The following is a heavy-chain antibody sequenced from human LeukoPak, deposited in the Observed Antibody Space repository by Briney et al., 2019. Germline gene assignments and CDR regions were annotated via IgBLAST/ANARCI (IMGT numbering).Heavy chain of an antibody. V-gene: IGHV3-33*01. CDR2: IWYDGSKK. D-gene: IGHD6-6*01. Sequence: GGSLRLSCEASGFTFSSCGMHWVRQAPGKGLEWVAVIWYDGSKKYYGDSVKGRFTISRDNSKNTLYLQMNSLRGEDTAIYYCARDLAARHFDYWGQGTLVTVSS. J-gene: IGHJ4*02. CDR1: GFTFSSCG. CDR3: ARDLAARHFDY.